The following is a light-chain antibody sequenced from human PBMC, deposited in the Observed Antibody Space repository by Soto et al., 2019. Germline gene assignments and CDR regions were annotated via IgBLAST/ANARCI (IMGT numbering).Light chain of an antibody. CDR1: RSNIGSNA. Sequence: QSVLTQPPSASGTPGQRVTISCSGSRSNIGSNAVSWYQQLPGTAPKLLNYNDNQLPSGVPDRFSASKSGTSASLAISGPPSEDEADYYCAAWDDSLNARGVFGGGTKLTVL. J-gene: IGLJ3*02. CDR2: NDN. V-gene: IGLV1-44*01. CDR3: AAWDDSLNARGV.